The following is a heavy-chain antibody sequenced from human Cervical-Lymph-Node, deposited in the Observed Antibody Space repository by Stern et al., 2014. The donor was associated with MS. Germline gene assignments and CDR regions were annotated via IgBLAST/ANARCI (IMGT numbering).Heavy chain of an antibody. CDR2: INPNSGGT. CDR3: ARSLMTTVTTRFAFDI. D-gene: IGHD4-17*01. CDR1: GYTFTGYY. Sequence: QLVQSGAEVKKPWASVKVSCKASGYTFTGYYIHWVRQAPGQGLALMGRINPNSGGTNYAQKFQGRVTMTRDTSISTAYMELSRLRSDDTAVYYCARSLMTTVTTRFAFDIWGQGTMVTVSS. J-gene: IGHJ3*02. V-gene: IGHV1-2*06.